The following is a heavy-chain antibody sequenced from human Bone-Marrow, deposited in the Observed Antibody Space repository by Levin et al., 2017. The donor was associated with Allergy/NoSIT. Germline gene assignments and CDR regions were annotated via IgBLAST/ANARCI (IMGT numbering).Heavy chain of an antibody. D-gene: IGHD6-6*01. CDR3: ARAGRHYSSSSWSDY. J-gene: IGHJ4*02. CDR2: ISTYNGNT. Sequence: PKASVKVSCKASGYTFTSYTINWVRQAPGQGLEGMGWISTYNGNTHYAQNLQGRVTMTTDTATSTASMELKSLRSDDTAVYFCARAGRHYSSSSWSDYWGQGTLVTVSS. V-gene: IGHV1-18*01. CDR1: GYTFTSYT.